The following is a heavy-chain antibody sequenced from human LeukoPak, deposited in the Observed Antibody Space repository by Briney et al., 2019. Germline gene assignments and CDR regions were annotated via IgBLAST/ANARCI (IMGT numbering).Heavy chain of an antibody. CDR2: MNPNSGNT. CDR3: AVLQLWLRVDTFDI. J-gene: IGHJ3*02. CDR1: EYTFTSYD. Sequence: GASVKVSCKASEYTFTSYDIKWVRQATGQGLEWMGWMNPNSGNTGYAQKFQGRVTITRNTSISTAYMELSSLRSEDTAVYYCAVLQLWLRVDTFDIWGQGTMVTVSS. V-gene: IGHV1-8*03. D-gene: IGHD5-18*01.